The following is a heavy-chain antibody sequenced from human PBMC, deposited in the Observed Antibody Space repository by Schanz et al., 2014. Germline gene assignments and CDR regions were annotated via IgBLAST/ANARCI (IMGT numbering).Heavy chain of an antibody. CDR3: ARDGVDAAGWGNY. CDR2: IIPSLGLA. D-gene: IGHD3-16*01. Sequence: QVQLVQSGAEVKKPGASVKVSCKASGDTFRSYTINWVRHAPGQGLEWMGRIIPSLGLAKYEQKFQDKVTITADTSTTTDNMGLSSLSPEHTAVDYGARDGVDAAGWGNYWGQGTLVTVSS. J-gene: IGHJ4*02. V-gene: IGHV1-69*04. CDR1: GDTFRSYT.